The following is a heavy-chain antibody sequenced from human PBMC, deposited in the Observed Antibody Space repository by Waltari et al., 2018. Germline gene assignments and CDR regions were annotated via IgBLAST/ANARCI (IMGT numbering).Heavy chain of an antibody. CDR2: ISSSSSYI. V-gene: IGHV3-21*01. J-gene: IGHJ4*02. Sequence: EVQLVESGGGLVKPGGSLRLSCAASGFTFSSYSMNWVRQAPGKGLEWVSSISSSSSYIDYADSGKGRFTISRDNAKNSLYLQMNSLRAEDTAVYYCARDNSAFYGSGSYYGFDYWGQGTLVTVSS. CDR3: ARDNSAFYGSGSYYGFDY. CDR1: GFTFSSYS. D-gene: IGHD3-10*01.